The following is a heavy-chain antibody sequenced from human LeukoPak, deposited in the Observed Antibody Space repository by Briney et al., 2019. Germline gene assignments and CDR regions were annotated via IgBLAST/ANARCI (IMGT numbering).Heavy chain of an antibody. CDR1: GFTFSSYA. Sequence: GGSLRLSCAASGFTFSSYAMTWVRQAPGKGLEWVSGISKSGNNTYYADSVAGRLTISRGNSKNTLYLQMNSLRADDTAVYYCAAAVTTGRAEHYWGQGTLVTVSS. D-gene: IGHD4-17*01. J-gene: IGHJ4*02. V-gene: IGHV3-23*05. CDR3: AAAVTTGRAEHY. CDR2: ISKSGNNT.